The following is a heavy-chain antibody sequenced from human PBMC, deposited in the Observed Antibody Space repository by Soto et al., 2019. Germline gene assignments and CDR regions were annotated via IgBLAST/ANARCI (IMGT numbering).Heavy chain of an antibody. CDR1: GYSFTSYW. CDR3: ARFRLSQRHYYYGMDV. J-gene: IGHJ6*02. CDR2: IYPGDSDT. Sequence: PGESLKISCKGSGYSFTSYWIGWVRQMPGKGLEWMGIIYPGDSDTRYSPSFQGQVTISADKSISTAYLQWSSLKASDTAMYYCARFRLSQRHYYYGMDVWGQGTTVTVS. D-gene: IGHD1-1*01. V-gene: IGHV5-51*01.